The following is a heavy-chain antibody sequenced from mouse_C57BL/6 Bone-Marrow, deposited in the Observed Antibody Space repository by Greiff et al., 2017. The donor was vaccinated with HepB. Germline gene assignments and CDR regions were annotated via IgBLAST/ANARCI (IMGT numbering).Heavy chain of an antibody. Sequence: VQLQESGPELVKPGASVKISCKASGYAFSSSWMNWVKQRPGKGLEWIGRIYPGDGDTNYNGKFKGKATLTAAKSSSTAYMQLSSLTSEDSAVYCCARGSSPYYFDYWGQGTTLTVSS. CDR3: ARGSSPYYFDY. CDR2: IYPGDGDT. CDR1: GYAFSSSW. D-gene: IGHD1-1*01. J-gene: IGHJ2*01. V-gene: IGHV1-82*01.